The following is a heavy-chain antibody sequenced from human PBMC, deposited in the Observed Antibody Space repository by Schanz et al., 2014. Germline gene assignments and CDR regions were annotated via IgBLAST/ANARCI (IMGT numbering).Heavy chain of an antibody. V-gene: IGHV3-33*01. D-gene: IGHD6-13*01. J-gene: IGHJ4*01. CDR1: GFIFSSYG. CDR3: AREQIMAAAGLVDY. CDR2: IWYDGSNK. Sequence: QVQLVESGGGVVQPGRSLRLSCAASGFIFSSYGLHWVRQAPGKGLEWVAFIWYDGSNKYYADSVKGRFTISRDNSKNTLYLQMNSLRAGDTDVYYCAREQIMAAAGLVDYWGHGTLVTVSS.